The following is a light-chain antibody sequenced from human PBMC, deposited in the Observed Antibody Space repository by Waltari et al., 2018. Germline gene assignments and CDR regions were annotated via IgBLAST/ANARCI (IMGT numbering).Light chain of an antibody. V-gene: IGKV3-15*01. CDR1: QSVNGD. CDR2: DAS. CDR3: QQYNNWPPT. J-gene: IGKJ4*01. Sequence: EVVMTQSPATLSVSPGERATLSCRASQSVNGDLAWYQQRPGQAPRLLIHDASTRATGIPVRFSGSGSGTEFSLTISSLQSEDSAIYCFQQYNNWPPTFGGGTKVEIK.